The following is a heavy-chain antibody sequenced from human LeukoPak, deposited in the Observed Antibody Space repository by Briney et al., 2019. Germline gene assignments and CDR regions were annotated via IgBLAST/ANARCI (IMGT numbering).Heavy chain of an antibody. CDR1: GGSISSYY. CDR2: IYYSGST. D-gene: IGHD2-2*01. CDR3: ARGFVVVPAFFDY. J-gene: IGHJ4*02. V-gene: IGHV4-59*08. Sequence: SETLSLTCTVSGGSISSYYWSWIRQPPGKGLEWIGYIYYSGSTNYNPSLKSQVTISVDTSKNQFSLKLSSVTAADTAVYYCARGFVVVPAFFDYWGQGTLVTVSS.